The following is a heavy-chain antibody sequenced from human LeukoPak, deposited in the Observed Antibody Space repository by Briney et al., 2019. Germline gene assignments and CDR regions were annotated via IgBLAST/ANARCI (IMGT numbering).Heavy chain of an antibody. Sequence: SETLSLTCTVSGGSISSYYWSWIRQPPGKGLEWIWYIYYSGSTNYNPSLKSRVTISVDTSKNQFSLKLSSVTAADTAVYYCATRGAAGYYNYWGQGTLVTVSS. CDR2: IYYSGST. CDR3: ATRGAAGYYNY. V-gene: IGHV4-59*01. CDR1: GGSISSYY. J-gene: IGHJ4*02. D-gene: IGHD3-9*01.